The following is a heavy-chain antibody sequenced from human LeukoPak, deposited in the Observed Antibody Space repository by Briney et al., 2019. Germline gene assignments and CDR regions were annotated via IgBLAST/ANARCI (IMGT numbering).Heavy chain of an antibody. J-gene: IGHJ5*01. CDR1: GFTFSSYA. CDR2: ISGSGGST. D-gene: IGHD2-2*01. Sequence: GGSLTLSCAASGFTFSSYAMSWVRQAPGKGLEWVSGISGSGGSTYYADSVKGRFTISRDNTKNTLYLQMNSLRAEDTAVYYCAKDRHAPGRYCSSTSCFPFDSWGQGTLVTVSS. V-gene: IGHV3-23*01. CDR3: AKDRHAPGRYCSSTSCFPFDS.